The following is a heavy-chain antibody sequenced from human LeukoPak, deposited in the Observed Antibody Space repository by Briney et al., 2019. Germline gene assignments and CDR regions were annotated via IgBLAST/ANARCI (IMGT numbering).Heavy chain of an antibody. J-gene: IGHJ6*03. V-gene: IGHV5-51*01. CDR2: IYPGDSET. D-gene: IGHD5-24*01. CDR1: GYSFTSYW. Sequence: GGSLKISCKGSGYSFTSYWIGWVRKLHGKGLEWLAIIYPGDSETRYSPSFQGQVTISADKSISTAYLQWSSLKASDTAIYYCARVGHGYNRHYYYYYMDVWGEGTTVTVSS. CDR3: ARVGHGYNRHYYYYYMDV.